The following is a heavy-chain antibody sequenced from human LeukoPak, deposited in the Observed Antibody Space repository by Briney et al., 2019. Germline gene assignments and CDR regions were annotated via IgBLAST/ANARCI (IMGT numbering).Heavy chain of an antibody. V-gene: IGHV3-23*01. CDR2: ISGSGGST. CDR1: GFTFSSYA. CDR3: AKHMVRGVIKPLYFDY. Sequence: GGSLRLSCAASGFTFSSYAMSWVRQAPGKGLEWVSAISGSGGSTYYADSVKGRFTISRDNSKNTLYLQMNSLRAEDTAVYYCAKHMVRGVIKPLYFDYWGQGTLGTVSS. J-gene: IGHJ4*02. D-gene: IGHD3-10*01.